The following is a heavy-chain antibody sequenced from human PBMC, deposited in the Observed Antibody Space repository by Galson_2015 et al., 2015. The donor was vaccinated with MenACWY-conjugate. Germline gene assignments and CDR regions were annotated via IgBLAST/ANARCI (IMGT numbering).Heavy chain of an antibody. Sequence: PALVKPTQTLTLTCTFSGFSLSTSGMRVSWIRQPPGKALEWLARIDWDDDKFYSTSLKTRLTISKDTSKNQVVLTMTNMDPVDTATYYCARENPAGGAFDIWGQGTMVTVSS. CDR3: ARENPAGGAFDI. J-gene: IGHJ3*02. D-gene: IGHD3-16*01. CDR2: IDWDDDK. CDR1: GFSLSTSGMR. V-gene: IGHV2-70*04.